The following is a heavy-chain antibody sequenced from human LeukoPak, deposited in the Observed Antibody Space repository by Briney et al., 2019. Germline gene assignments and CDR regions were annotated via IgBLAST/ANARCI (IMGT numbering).Heavy chain of an antibody. Sequence: ASVKVSCKASGYTFTSYDINWVRQATGQGLEWMGWMHPNSGNTGYAQKFQGRVTMTRNTSISTAYMELSSLRSEDTAVYYCARGRKIVVVVAAGYYYYYGMDVWGQGTTVTVSS. D-gene: IGHD2-15*01. CDR2: MHPNSGNT. J-gene: IGHJ6*02. CDR1: GYTFTSYD. V-gene: IGHV1-8*01. CDR3: ARGRKIVVVVAAGYYYYYGMDV.